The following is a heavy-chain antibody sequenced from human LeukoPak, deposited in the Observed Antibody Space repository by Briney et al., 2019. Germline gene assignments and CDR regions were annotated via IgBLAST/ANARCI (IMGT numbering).Heavy chain of an antibody. CDR3: ARGYCSGGSCYPGLDF. J-gene: IGHJ4*02. V-gene: IGHV3-21*01. CDR1: GFTFKTYT. Sequence: MSGGSLRLSCAASGFTFKTYTMHWVRQAPGMGLEWVSSISSSSSYIFYADSVKGRFTISRDNAKNSLYLQMSSLRAEDAAVYYCARGYCSGGSCYPGLDFWGQGTQVTVSS. CDR2: ISSSSSYI. D-gene: IGHD2-15*01.